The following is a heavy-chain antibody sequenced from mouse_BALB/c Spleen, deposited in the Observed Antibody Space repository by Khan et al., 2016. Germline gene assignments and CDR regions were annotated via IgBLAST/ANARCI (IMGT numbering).Heavy chain of an antibody. CDR2: ISYSGST. Sequence: EVQLQESGPGLVKPSHSLYLTCNVSGYSITSDYAWNWIRQSPGNKLEWIGYISYSGSTSYNPSLKSRISITRDTSKNQFFLQLNSVTTEATVTYYCARGTTVVARARDYWGEGTSVTVAS. CDR3: ARGTTVVARARDY. V-gene: IGHV3-2*02. J-gene: IGHJ4*01. D-gene: IGHD1-1*01. CDR1: GYSITSDYA.